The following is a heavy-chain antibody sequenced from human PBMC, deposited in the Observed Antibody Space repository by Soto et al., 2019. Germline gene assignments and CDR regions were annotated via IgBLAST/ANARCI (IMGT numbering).Heavy chain of an antibody. V-gene: IGHV3-66*01. CDR1: GFTVSSNY. CDR2: IYSGGST. D-gene: IGHD1-1*01. J-gene: IGHJ6*02. CDR3: ARDRITTGMDV. Sequence: EVQLVESGGGLVQPGGSLRLSCAASGFTVSSNYMSWVRQAPGKGLEWVSVIYSGGSTYYADSVKGRFTISRDNSKNTLYLQMNSLRAEDPAVYYCARDRITTGMDVWGPGTTVTVSS.